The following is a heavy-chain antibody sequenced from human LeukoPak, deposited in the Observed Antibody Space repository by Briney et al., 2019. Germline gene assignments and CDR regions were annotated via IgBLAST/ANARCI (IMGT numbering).Heavy chain of an antibody. V-gene: IGHV1-2*02. CDR3: AQDYYYYYGMDV. Sequence: ASVRVSCKASGYTFTSYGISWVRQAPGQGLEWMGWINPNSGGTNYAQKFQGRVTMTRDTSISTAYMELSRLRSDDTAVHYCAQDYYYYYGMDVWGQGTTVTVSS. CDR1: GYTFTSYG. J-gene: IGHJ6*02. CDR2: INPNSGGT.